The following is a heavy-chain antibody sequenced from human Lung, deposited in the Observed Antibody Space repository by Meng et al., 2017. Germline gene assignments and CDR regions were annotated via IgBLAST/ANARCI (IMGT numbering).Heavy chain of an antibody. CDR1: GYSFTTYG. J-gene: IGHJ4*02. CDR2: INTDNGDT. CDR3: ARDERGGPYYFDY. V-gene: IGHV1-3*04. Sequence: QVQLVQSGDEVKKSGASVKVSGQASGYSFTTYGMHWLRQAPGQRLEWMGWINTDNGDTHYSQKFQGRVTITRDTSARTAYMELSSLRSEDTAVYFCARDERGGPYYFDYWGQGTLVTVSS.